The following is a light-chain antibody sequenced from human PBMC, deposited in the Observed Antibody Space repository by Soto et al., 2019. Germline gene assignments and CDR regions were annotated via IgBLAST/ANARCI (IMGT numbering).Light chain of an antibody. V-gene: IGLV4-60*03. Sequence: QPVLTQSSSASASLGSSVKLTCTLSNGHSSYIIAWHQQQPGKAPRYLMKLEGSGSYNKGSGVPDRFSGSSSGADRYLTISNLQSEDEADYYCETWDSNTHVFGTGTKLTVL. CDR2: LEGSGSY. CDR3: ETWDSNTHV. J-gene: IGLJ1*01. CDR1: NGHSSYI.